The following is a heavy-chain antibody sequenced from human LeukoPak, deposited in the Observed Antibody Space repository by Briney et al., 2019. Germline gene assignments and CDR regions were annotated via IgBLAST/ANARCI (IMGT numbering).Heavy chain of an antibody. J-gene: IGHJ5*02. D-gene: IGHD4-17*01. CDR2: MYSSGTT. CDR1: GGSISSYY. CDR3: ATSPVTTWWFDP. Sequence: PSETLSLTCTVSGGSISSYYWSWIRQPAGKGLEWIGRMYSSGTTNYNPSLKSRVTISVDTSKNQFSLKLSSVTASDTAVYYCATSPVTTWWFDPWGQGTLVTVSS. V-gene: IGHV4-4*07.